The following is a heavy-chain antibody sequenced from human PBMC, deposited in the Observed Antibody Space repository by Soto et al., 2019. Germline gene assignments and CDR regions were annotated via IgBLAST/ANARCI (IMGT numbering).Heavy chain of an antibody. J-gene: IGHJ4*02. CDR1: GFTFSDHY. Sequence: GGSLRLSCAASGFTFSDHYMDWVRQAPGKGLEWVGRTRNKANSYTTEYAASVKGRFTISRDDSKNSLYLQMNSLKTEDTAVYYCARDRPPRRNSGYDSGYFDYWGQGTLVTVSS. CDR3: ARDRPPRRNSGYDSGYFDY. V-gene: IGHV3-72*01. CDR2: TRNKANSYTT. D-gene: IGHD5-12*01.